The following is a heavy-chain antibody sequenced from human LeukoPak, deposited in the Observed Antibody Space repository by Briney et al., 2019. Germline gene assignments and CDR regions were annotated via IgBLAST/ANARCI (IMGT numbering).Heavy chain of an antibody. CDR1: GYTFTSYD. V-gene: IGHV1-18*01. CDR2: ISTYKSHT. J-gene: IGHJ6*02. CDR3: AREDDDDYYYYGMDV. Sequence: GSVKVSCKASGYTFTSYDFNWVRQATGQRLEWMGWISTYKSHTNYAQKFQGRVTMITDTSTNTAYMELRSLRSDDTAVYYCAREDDDDYYYYGMDVWGQGTAVTVSS. D-gene: IGHD1-1*01.